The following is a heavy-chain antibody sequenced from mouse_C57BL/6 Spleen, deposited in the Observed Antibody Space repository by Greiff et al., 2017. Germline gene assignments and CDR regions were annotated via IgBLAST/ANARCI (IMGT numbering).Heavy chain of an antibody. CDR1: GYTFTSYW. J-gene: IGHJ2*01. D-gene: IGHD3-2*02. CDR3: ARGGGTAQVFDY. CDR2: IDPSDSYT. V-gene: IGHV1-69*01. Sequence: VQLQQPGAELVMPGASVKLSCKASGYTFTSYWMHWVKQRPGQGLEWIGEIDPSDSYTNYNQKFKGKSTLTVDKSSSTAYMQLSSLTSEDSAVYYGARGGGTAQVFDYWGQGTTLTVSS.